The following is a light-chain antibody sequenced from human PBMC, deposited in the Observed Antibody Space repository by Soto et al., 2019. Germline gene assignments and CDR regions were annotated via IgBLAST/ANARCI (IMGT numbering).Light chain of an antibody. J-gene: IGKJ1*01. CDR3: QQSYSGWT. CDR1: QSIGTY. V-gene: IGKV1-39*01. Sequence: DLQMTQSPSSLSASVGDRVTITCRASQSIGTYLNWYQQKPGKAPKLLTYPASSLQSEVPSRIRASGSGTDFTLIITSLQPEDFATYYCQQSYSGWTFGQGTRVEMK. CDR2: PAS.